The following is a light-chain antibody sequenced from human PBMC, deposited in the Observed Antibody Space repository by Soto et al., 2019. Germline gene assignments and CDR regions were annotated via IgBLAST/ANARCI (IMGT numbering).Light chain of an antibody. CDR2: QAS. CDR3: QHYNDYSYT. CDR1: QSVSGW. V-gene: IGKV1-5*03. Sequence: DIRMTQSPSTLSASVGDRVAITCRASQSVSGWLAWYQQKPGKVPKLLIYQASTLEDGVPSRFSGSGSVTEFTLTISSLQPDDSATYYCQHYNDYSYTFGPGTNLEIK. J-gene: IGKJ2*01.